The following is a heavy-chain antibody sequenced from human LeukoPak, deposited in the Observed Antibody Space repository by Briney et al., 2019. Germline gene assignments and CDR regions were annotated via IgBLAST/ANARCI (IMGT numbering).Heavy chain of an antibody. Sequence: PGGSLRLSCAASGFIFSTYWMSWVRQAPGKGLECVANIKQDGSETHYVDSVKGRFTISRDNGRNSMYLQMNSLRAEDTAVYYCARVFMDFWSGFDYWGQGTLVTVSS. CDR2: IKQDGSET. CDR3: ARVFMDFWSGFDY. CDR1: GFIFSTYW. J-gene: IGHJ4*02. D-gene: IGHD3-3*01. V-gene: IGHV3-7*01.